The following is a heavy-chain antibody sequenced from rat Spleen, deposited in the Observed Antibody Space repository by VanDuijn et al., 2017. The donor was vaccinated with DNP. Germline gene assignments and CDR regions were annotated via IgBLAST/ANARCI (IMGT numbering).Heavy chain of an antibody. CDR1: GFSITSHS. CDR2: ISYSGST. J-gene: IGHJ2*01. Sequence: EVQLQESGPGLVKPSQSLSLTCSVTGFSITSHSWGWIRKFPGNKMEWIGHISYSGSTGYNPSLKSRISITRDTSKNQFFLHLNSVTTEDTATYYCARWSDYFDYWGQGVTVTVSS. CDR3: ARWSDYFDY. V-gene: IGHV3-1*01.